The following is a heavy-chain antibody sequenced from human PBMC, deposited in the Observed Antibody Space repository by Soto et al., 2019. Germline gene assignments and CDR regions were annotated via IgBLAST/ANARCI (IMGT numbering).Heavy chain of an antibody. Sequence: PGGSLRLSCAAFGFTFSSYAMSWVRQAPGKGLEWVSAISGSGGSTYYADSVKGRFTISRDNSKNTLYLQMNSLRAEDTAVYYCAKDRDSGQRLVIMENYYYCMDVWGKGTTVTVSS. J-gene: IGHJ6*03. CDR1: GFTFSSYA. CDR2: ISGSGGST. CDR3: AKDRDSGQRLVIMENYYYCMDV. V-gene: IGHV3-23*01. D-gene: IGHD6-13*01.